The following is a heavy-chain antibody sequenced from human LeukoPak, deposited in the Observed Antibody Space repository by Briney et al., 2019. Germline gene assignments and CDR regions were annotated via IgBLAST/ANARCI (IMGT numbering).Heavy chain of an antibody. CDR3: ARDPPYDSSGYSFDY. J-gene: IGHJ4*02. CDR1: GLAFSNYN. Sequence: GGSLRLSCAASGLAFSNYNMNWVRQAPGKGLEWVAVISYDGSNKYYADSVKGRFTISRDNSKNTLYLQMNSLRAEDTAVYYCARDPPYDSSGYSFDYWGQGTLVTVSS. V-gene: IGHV3-30-3*01. D-gene: IGHD3-22*01. CDR2: ISYDGSNK.